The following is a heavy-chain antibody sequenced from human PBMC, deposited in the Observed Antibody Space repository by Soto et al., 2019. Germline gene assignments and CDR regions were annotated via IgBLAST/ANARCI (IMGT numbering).Heavy chain of an antibody. J-gene: IGHJ4*02. V-gene: IGHV3-21*06. Sequence: LRLSCAASGFTFTRYSMNWVRQAPGKELEWVSSISSTTNYIYYGDSMKGRFTISRDNAKNSLYLEMNSLRAEDTAVYYCARESEDLTSNFDYWGQGTLVTVSS. CDR3: ARESEDLTSNFDY. CDR1: GFTFTRYS. CDR2: ISSTTNYI.